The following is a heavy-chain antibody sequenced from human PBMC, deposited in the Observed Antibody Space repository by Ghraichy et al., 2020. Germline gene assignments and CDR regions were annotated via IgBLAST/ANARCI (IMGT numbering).Heavy chain of an antibody. V-gene: IGHV4-34*01. CDR3: ARGGSLTYYYGSGTPLGLDY. Sequence: SETLSLTCAVYGGSFSGYYWSWIRQPPGKGLEWIGEINHSGSTNYNPSLKSRVTISVDTSKNQFSLKLSSVTAADTAVYYCARGGSLTYYYGSGTPLGLDYWGQGTLVTVSS. J-gene: IGHJ4*02. CDR1: GGSFSGYY. CDR2: INHSGST. D-gene: IGHD3-10*01.